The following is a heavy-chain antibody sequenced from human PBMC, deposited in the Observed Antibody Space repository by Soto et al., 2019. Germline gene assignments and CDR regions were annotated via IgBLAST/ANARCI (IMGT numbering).Heavy chain of an antibody. V-gene: IGHV4-39*01. J-gene: IGHJ4*02. CDR2: MYYSGST. CDR3: ASRRDPDGDYFEN. Sequence: LSLTCTVSGGSISSSDYYWGWIRQPPERGLEWIGSMYYSGSTYYNPSLKSRLSISVDTAKNQFSLKLTSVTAADTAVYYCASRRDPDGDYFENWGQGTLVTVSS. CDR1: GGSISSSDYY. D-gene: IGHD4-17*01.